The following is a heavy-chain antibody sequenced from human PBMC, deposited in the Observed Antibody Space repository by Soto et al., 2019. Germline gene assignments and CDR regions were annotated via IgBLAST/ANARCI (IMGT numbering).Heavy chain of an antibody. CDR3: AKDVESGWYEAFDY. J-gene: IGHJ4*02. Sequence: SLRLSCTASGFAFSQYGMSWVRQAPGKGLEWVSSIRSFDYRTNYADSVKGRFTISRDNSKSTLSLQMNSLRAEDTAVYYCAKDVESGWYEAFDYWGPGTLVTVSS. CDR1: GFAFSQYG. D-gene: IGHD6-19*01. CDR2: IRSFDYRT. V-gene: IGHV3-23*01.